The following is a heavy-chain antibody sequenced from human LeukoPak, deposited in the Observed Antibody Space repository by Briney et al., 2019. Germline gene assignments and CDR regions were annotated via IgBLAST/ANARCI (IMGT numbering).Heavy chain of an antibody. CDR1: GYTFTGYY. CDR3: ARGLVVPAAPFDP. CDR2: INPNSGGT. Sequence: ASVKVSCKASGYTFTGYYMHWVRQAPGQGLEWMGWINPNSGGTNYAQKFQGRVTMTRDTSISTAYMELRRLRSDDTAVYYCARGLVVPAAPFDPWGQGTLVTVSS. V-gene: IGHV1-2*02. J-gene: IGHJ5*02. D-gene: IGHD2-2*01.